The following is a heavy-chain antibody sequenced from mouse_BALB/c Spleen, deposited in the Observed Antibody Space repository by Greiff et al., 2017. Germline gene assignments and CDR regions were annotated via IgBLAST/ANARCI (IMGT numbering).Heavy chain of an antibody. V-gene: IGHV14-3*02. J-gene: IGHJ4*01. Sequence: VQLQQSGAELVKPGASVKLSCTASGFNIKDTYMHWVKQSPEQGLEWIGRIDPANGNTKYDPKFQGKATITADTSSNTAYLQLSSLTSEDTAVYYCASVYGNYPYAMDYWGQGTSVTVSS. CDR2: IDPANGNT. CDR1: GFNIKDTY. D-gene: IGHD2-1*01. CDR3: ASVYGNYPYAMDY.